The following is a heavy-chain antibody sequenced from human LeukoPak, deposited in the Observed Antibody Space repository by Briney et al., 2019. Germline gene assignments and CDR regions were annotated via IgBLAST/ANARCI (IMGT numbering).Heavy chain of an antibody. CDR3: AREGGPYRPLDY. Sequence: SETLSLTCTVSGGSIRSYYWSWIRQPPGKGLEWIGYMHHSGSTKNNPYLKSRVTISVDTSKSQFSLKLSSVTAADTAVYYCAREGGPYRPLDYSGQGTLVTVSS. J-gene: IGHJ4*02. CDR1: GGSIRSYY. CDR2: MHHSGST. V-gene: IGHV4-59*12.